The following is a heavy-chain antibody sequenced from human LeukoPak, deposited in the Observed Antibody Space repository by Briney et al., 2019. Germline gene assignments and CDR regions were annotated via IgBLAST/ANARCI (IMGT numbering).Heavy chain of an antibody. CDR3: ARAYSSSWYFNWFDP. D-gene: IGHD6-13*01. J-gene: IGHJ5*02. V-gene: IGHV4-39*07. Sequence: KTSETLSLTCTVSGGSISSSSYYWGWIRQPPGKGLEWIGSIYYSGSTYYNPSLKSRVTISVDTSKNQFSLQLTSVTAADTAVYYCARAYSSSWYFNWFDPWGQGTLVTVSS. CDR2: IYYSGST. CDR1: GGSISSSSYY.